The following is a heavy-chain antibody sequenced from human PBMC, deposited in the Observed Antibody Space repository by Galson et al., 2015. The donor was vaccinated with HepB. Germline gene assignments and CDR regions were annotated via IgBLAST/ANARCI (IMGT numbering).Heavy chain of an antibody. CDR1: GFTFSSYW. CDR2: MNSDGSST. Sequence: SLRLSCAASGFTFSSYWMHWVRQAPGKGLVWVSRMNSDGSSTSYADSVKGRFTISRDNAKNTLYLQMNSLRAEDSAVYYCARARIAADGTDLDYWGQGTLVTVSS. CDR3: ARARIAADGTDLDY. D-gene: IGHD6-13*01. J-gene: IGHJ4*02. V-gene: IGHV3-74*01.